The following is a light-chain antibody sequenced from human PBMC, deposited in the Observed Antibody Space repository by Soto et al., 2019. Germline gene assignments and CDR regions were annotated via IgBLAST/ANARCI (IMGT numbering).Light chain of an antibody. V-gene: IGKV3-20*01. CDR3: QYYGSSPLT. J-gene: IGKJ4*01. CDR2: AAS. Sequence: IVMTQSPATLSVTPGERATVSWWASQSVSSNLAWYQQKPGQAPRLLIYAASIRATGIPDRFSGSGSGTDFTLTISRLEPEDFAIYYCQYYGSSPLTFGGGTKVDIK. CDR1: QSVSSN.